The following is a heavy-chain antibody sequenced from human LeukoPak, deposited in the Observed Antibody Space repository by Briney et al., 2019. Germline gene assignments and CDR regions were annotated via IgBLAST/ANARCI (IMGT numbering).Heavy chain of an antibody. J-gene: IGHJ4*02. CDR3: ARPPSMYTPEYFDY. V-gene: IGHV5-51*01. D-gene: IGHD2-15*01. CDR1: GYRFTTYW. CDR2: IYPSDSDT. Sequence: GEPLKISCKGSGYRFTTYWIGWVRQMPGKGLEWMGIIYPSDSDTRYSPSFQGQVTISADKSINTAYLQWSSLKASDTAIYYCARPPSMYTPEYFDYWGQGTLVTVSS.